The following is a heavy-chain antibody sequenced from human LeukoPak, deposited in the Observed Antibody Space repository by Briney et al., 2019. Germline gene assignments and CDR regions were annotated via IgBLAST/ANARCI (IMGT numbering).Heavy chain of an antibody. J-gene: IGHJ4*02. D-gene: IGHD6-13*01. Sequence: GRSLRLSCAASGFTFGDCAMHWVRQAPGKGLEWVSSINWNSNTIAYADSVKGRFTISRDSAKNSLYLQMNSLGAEDTAFYYCAKGLLYGGSWPFDHWGQGTLVTVSS. CDR3: AKGLLYGGSWPFDH. V-gene: IGHV3-9*01. CDR1: GFTFGDCA. CDR2: INWNSNTI.